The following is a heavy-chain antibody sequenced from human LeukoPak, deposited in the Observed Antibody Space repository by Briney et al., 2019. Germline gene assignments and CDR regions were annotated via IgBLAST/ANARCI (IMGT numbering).Heavy chain of an antibody. J-gene: IGHJ4*02. CDR3: ASEATCAGGRCYLQRVAS. CDR2: IDTKTGDT. D-gene: IGHD2-15*01. CDR1: GYTFTAYY. Sequence: ASVKVSCKASGYTFTAYYMHWVRQAPGQGLEWMGWIDTKTGDTKYAQKFQGRLTITRDTSIDTTYVELRSLISDDTAVYYCASEATCAGGRCYLQRVASWGPGTLVTVSS. V-gene: IGHV1-2*02.